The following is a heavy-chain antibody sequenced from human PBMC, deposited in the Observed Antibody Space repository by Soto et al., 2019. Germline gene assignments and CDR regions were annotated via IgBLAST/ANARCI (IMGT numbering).Heavy chain of an antibody. Sequence: GGSLRLCCAASGVTFDDYGMDWVRQAPGKGLEWVSGISWGSANIAYADSVKGRFTISRDNVKNSLYLQMNSLRIEDTALYYCAKGARGDNLYYFDYWGQGTLVTSPQ. CDR3: AKGARGDNLYYFDY. J-gene: IGHJ4*02. CDR1: GVTFDDYG. D-gene: IGHD5-18*01. CDR2: ISWGSANI. V-gene: IGHV3-9*01.